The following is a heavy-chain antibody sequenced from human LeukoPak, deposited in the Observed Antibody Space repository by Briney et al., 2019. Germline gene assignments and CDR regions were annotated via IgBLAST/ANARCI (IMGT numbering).Heavy chain of an antibody. CDR3: ARDPYSNYFDY. CDR2: INPNNGGT. CDR1: GYTFTGYY. V-gene: IGHV1-2*02. J-gene: IGHJ4*02. D-gene: IGHD5-18*01. Sequence: ASVKVSCKASGYTFTGYYMHWVRQAPGQGLEWMGWINPNNGGTNYAQKFQGRVTMTRDTSISTAYMELNRLRSDDTAVYYCARDPYSNYFDYWGQGTLATVSS.